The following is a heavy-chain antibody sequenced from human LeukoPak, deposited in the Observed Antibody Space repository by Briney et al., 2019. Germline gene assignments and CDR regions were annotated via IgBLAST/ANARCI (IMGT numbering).Heavy chain of an antibody. CDR1: GGSISSYY. CDR3: ARGRDGYSTAGYYYYMDV. CDR2: IYTSGST. V-gene: IGHV4-4*09. D-gene: IGHD5-24*01. J-gene: IGHJ6*03. Sequence: SETLSLTCTVSGGSISSYYWSWIRQPPGKGLEWIGYIYTSGSTNYNPSLKSRVTISVDTSKNQFSLKLSSVTAADTAVYYCARGRDGYSTAGYYYYMDVWGKGTTVTVSS.